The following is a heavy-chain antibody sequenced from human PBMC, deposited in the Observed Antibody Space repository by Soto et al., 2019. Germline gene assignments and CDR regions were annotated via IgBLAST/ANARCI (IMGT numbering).Heavy chain of an antibody. Sequence: GGSLRLSCAASGFTFSSYWMSWVRQAPGKGLEWVANIKQDGSEKYYVDSVKGRFTISRDNAKDSLYLQMNSLRAEDTAVYYCAREDYYDFWSGYYDNDAFNIWGQGTMVTVSS. CDR3: AREDYYDFWSGYYDNDAFNI. CDR1: GFTFSSYW. V-gene: IGHV3-7*03. D-gene: IGHD3-3*01. CDR2: IKQDGSEK. J-gene: IGHJ3*02.